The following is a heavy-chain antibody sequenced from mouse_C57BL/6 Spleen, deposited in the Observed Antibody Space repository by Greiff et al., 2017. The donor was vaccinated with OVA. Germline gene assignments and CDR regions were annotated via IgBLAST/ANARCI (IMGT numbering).Heavy chain of an antibody. CDR3: ARGDGYFPFDY. V-gene: IGHV5-16*01. J-gene: IGHJ2*01. Sequence: EVQVVESEGGLVQPGSSMKLSCTASGFTFSDYYMAWVRQVPEKGLEWVANINYDGSSTYYLDSLKSRFIISRDTAKNILYLQMSSLKSEDTATYYCARGDGYFPFDYWGQGTTLTVSS. D-gene: IGHD2-3*01. CDR2: INYDGSST. CDR1: GFTFSDYY.